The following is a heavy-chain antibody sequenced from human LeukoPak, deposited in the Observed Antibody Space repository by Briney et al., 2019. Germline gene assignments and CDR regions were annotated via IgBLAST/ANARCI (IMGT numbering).Heavy chain of an antibody. CDR2: ISNDGSNK. V-gene: IGHV3-30*18. J-gene: IGHJ4*02. D-gene: IGHD3-3*01. CDR3: AKARTAFDSWSGYYDY. CDR1: GFTFSNYG. Sequence: PGGSLRLSCAASGFTFSNYGMHWVRQAPGKGLDWVAVISNDGSNKYYAGSVKGRYTISRDNRKNTLHLQMDRLRTEDTAIYYCAKARTAFDSWSGYYDYWGQGTLVTVSS.